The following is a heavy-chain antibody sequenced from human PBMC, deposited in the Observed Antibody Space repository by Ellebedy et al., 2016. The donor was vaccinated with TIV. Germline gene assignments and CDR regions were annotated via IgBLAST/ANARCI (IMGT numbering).Heavy chain of an antibody. CDR3: ARDDTDRSGRTGLDN. J-gene: IGHJ4*02. D-gene: IGHD3-22*01. V-gene: IGHV4-4*07. CDR1: GASISSHY. Sequence: SETLSLXCTVSGASISSHYWSWIRQPAGKGLEWLGRIYGSGVAHYNPSLESRVTMSEDTSKNQFSLRLTSVSAADTAIYYCARDDTDRSGRTGLDNWGQGTLVTVSS. CDR2: IYGSGVA.